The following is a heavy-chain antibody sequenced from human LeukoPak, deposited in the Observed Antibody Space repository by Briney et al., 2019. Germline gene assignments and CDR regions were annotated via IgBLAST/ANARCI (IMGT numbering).Heavy chain of an antibody. Sequence: GGSLRLSCAASGFTFSSYWMHWVRQAPGKGLVWVSRVNCDGSSTNYADSVKGRFTISRDNAKNTLYLQMNSLRAEDTAVYYCASLYGGNNLFDYWGQGTLVTVSS. D-gene: IGHD4-23*01. CDR2: VNCDGSST. CDR1: GFTFSSYW. V-gene: IGHV3-74*01. CDR3: ASLYGGNNLFDY. J-gene: IGHJ4*02.